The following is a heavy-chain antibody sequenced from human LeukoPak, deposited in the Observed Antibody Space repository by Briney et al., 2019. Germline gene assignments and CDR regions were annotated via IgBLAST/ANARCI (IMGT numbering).Heavy chain of an antibody. D-gene: IGHD5-24*01. Sequence: SETLSLTCNVSGGSISSYYWSWIRQPPGKGLEWIGYIYYSGSTNYNPSLKSRVTISVDTSKNQFSLKLTPVTAADTAVYYCARADGYYYGMDVWGQGTTVTVSS. CDR2: IYYSGST. CDR1: GGSISSYY. V-gene: IGHV4-59*01. J-gene: IGHJ6*02. CDR3: ARADGYYYGMDV.